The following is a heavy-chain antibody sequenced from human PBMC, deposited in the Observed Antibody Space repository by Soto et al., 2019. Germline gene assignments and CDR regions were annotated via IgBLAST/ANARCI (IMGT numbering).Heavy chain of an antibody. D-gene: IGHD6-19*01. Sequence: GWSLGLGSAASGVTVSSSSVNWVRKAQGKGLEWVSSISSSSSYIYYADSVKGRFTISRDNAKNSLYLQMNSLRAEDTAVYYCARLHSSGWYDAFDIWGQGTMVTVSS. CDR2: ISSSSSYI. J-gene: IGHJ3*02. CDR1: GVTVSSSS. V-gene: IGHV3-21*01. CDR3: ARLHSSGWYDAFDI.